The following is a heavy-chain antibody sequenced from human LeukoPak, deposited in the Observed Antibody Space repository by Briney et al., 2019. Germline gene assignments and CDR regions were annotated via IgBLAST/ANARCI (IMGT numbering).Heavy chain of an antibody. Sequence: SETLSLTCAVYGGSFSGYYWSWIRQPPGKGLEWIGEINHSGSTNYNPSLKSRVTISVDTSKNQFSLKLSSVTAADTAVYYCHGGGSSYFDYWGQGTLVTVSS. CDR2: INHSGST. D-gene: IGHD2-15*01. CDR3: HGGGSSYFDY. CDR1: GGSFSGYY. J-gene: IGHJ4*02. V-gene: IGHV4-34*03.